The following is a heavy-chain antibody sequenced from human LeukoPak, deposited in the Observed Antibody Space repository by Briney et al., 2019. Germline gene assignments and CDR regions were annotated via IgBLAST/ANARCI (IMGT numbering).Heavy chain of an antibody. CDR3: TRLGSVAAIGYFQD. V-gene: IGHV5-51*01. Sequence: GEALKISCQGSGFTSYWIGWVRQMPGKGLEGMGIIYPGDSDTKYSLSFQGQVTISADRSISTPYLQWSSLKASDTAMYYCTRLGSVAAIGYFQDWGQGTLVTVSS. D-gene: IGHD2-21*02. CDR1: GFTSYW. CDR2: IYPGDSDT. J-gene: IGHJ1*01.